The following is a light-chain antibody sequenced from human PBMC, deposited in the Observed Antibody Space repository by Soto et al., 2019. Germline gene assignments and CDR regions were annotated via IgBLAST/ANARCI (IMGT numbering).Light chain of an antibody. CDR2: AAS. CDR1: QGISKY. V-gene: IGKV1-27*01. CDR3: QKDNSAPFT. J-gene: IGKJ3*01. Sequence: DIQMTQSPSSLSASVGDRVTITCRASQGISKYLAWYQQKPGKVPKLLIYAASTLQSGVPSRFSGSGSGTDFTLTISSLQPEDVATYYCQKDNSAPFTFGPGTKVDIK.